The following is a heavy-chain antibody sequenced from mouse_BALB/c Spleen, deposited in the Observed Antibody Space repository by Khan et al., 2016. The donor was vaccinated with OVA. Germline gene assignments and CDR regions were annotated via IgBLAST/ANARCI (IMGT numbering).Heavy chain of an antibody. CDR3: AREEPFYYFDY. J-gene: IGHJ2*01. V-gene: IGHV1-76*01. Sequence: QMQLEESGAELMRPGASVKLSCKTSGYTFTSYWIHWVKQRSGQGLEWIARIYPGTDNTYYNEKFKDKATLTADKSSTTAYMQLSSLKSEDSSVYFRAREEPFYYFDYWGQGTTLTVSS. CDR1: GYTFTSYW. CDR2: IYPGTDNT. D-gene: IGHD6-1*01.